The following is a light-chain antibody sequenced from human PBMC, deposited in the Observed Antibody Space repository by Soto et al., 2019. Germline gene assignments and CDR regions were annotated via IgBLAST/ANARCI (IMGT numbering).Light chain of an antibody. CDR1: SNDLGGYNY. V-gene: IGLV2-14*01. Sequence: QSVLTQPASVSGSPAQSITISCTGTSNDLGGYNYVSWYQQHPGKTPKLMIYDVSNRPSGVSDRFSGSKSCNTASLTISALLAEDEADYYCSSYTSVITYVCGTGTKVTVL. J-gene: IGLJ1*01. CDR3: SSYTSVITYV. CDR2: DVS.